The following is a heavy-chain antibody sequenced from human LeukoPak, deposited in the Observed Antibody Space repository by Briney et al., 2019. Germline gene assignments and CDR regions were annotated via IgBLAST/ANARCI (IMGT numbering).Heavy chain of an antibody. Sequence: GESLKISCKGSGYSFTNYWIGWVRQMPGKGLEWMGIIYPGDSDTRYSPSFDGQVTISADKSISTACLQWSSLKATDTAMYYCARGDGRRGFYLDYWGQGTLVTVSS. D-gene: IGHD3-10*01. CDR1: GYSFTNYW. V-gene: IGHV5-51*01. J-gene: IGHJ4*02. CDR2: IYPGDSDT. CDR3: ARGDGRRGFYLDY.